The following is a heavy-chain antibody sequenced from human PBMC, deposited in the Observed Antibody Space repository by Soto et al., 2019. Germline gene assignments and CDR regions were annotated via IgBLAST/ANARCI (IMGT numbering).Heavy chain of an antibody. V-gene: IGHV4-39*01. CDR3: ARARIAVAGTSHIHY. J-gene: IGHJ4*02. CDR1: GGSISSSSYF. CDR2: IYYSGST. Sequence: SETLSLTCSVSGGSISSSSYFWGWIRQPPGKGLEWIGTIYYSGSTYYNPSLKSRVTISVDTSKNQFSLKLSSVTAADTAVYYCARARIAVAGTSHIHYWGEGTLVTVS. D-gene: IGHD6-19*01.